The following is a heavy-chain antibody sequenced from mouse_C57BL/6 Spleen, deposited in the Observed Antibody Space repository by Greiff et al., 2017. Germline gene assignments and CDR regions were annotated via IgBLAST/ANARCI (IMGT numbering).Heavy chain of an antibody. D-gene: IGHD4-1*01. Sequence: VQLQQSGPGLVKPSQSLSLTCSVTGYSITSGYYWNWIRQFPGNKLEWMGYISYDGSNNYNPSLKNRISITRDTSKNQFFLKLNSVTTEDTATYYCARAPLTGPYYFDYWGQGTTLTVSS. V-gene: IGHV3-6*01. J-gene: IGHJ2*01. CDR2: ISYDGSN. CDR1: GYSITSGYY. CDR3: ARAPLTGPYYFDY.